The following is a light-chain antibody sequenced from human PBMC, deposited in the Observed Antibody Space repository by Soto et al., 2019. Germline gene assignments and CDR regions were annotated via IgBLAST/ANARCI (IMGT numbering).Light chain of an antibody. J-gene: IGLJ1*01. V-gene: IGLV1-47*01. CDR1: SPNIGSNY. CDR2: RNN. Sequence: QPVLTQPPSASGTPGQRVTISCSGSSPNIGSNYVYWYQQLPGTAPKLLIYRNNQRPSGVPDRFSGSKSGTSASLAISGLRSEDEADYYCAAWDDSLSGRYVFGTGTKVTVL. CDR3: AAWDDSLSGRYV.